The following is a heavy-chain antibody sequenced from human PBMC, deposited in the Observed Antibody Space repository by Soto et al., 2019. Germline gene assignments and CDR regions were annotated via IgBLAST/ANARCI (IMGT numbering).Heavy chain of an antibody. CDR3: TRDASSWGFAFDL. J-gene: IGHJ3*01. D-gene: IGHD3-16*01. V-gene: IGHV3-23*01. Sequence: EVQLLESGGGLVQPGGSLRLSCAASGFTFSHYAMSWVRQAPGKGLQWVSTIFGSGAPTHYADSVKGRFGISRDNSNNMLLLEMNSLKDEYTAVYYCTRDASSWGFAFDLWGQGTRVAVSS. CDR1: GFTFSHYA. CDR2: IFGSGAPT.